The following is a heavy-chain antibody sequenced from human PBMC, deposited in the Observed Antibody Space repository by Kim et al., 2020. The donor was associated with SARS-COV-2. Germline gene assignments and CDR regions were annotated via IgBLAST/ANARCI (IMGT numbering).Heavy chain of an antibody. V-gene: IGHV4-34*01. D-gene: IGHD5-12*01. CDR1: GGSFSGYY. CDR3: ARVRWLRRCFDY. CDR2: INHSGST. Sequence: SETLSLTCAVYGGSFSGYYWSWIRQPPGKGLEWIGEINHSGSTNYNPSLKSRVTISVDTSKNQFSLKLSSVTAADTAVYYCARVRWLRRCFDYWGQGTLVTVSS. J-gene: IGHJ4*02.